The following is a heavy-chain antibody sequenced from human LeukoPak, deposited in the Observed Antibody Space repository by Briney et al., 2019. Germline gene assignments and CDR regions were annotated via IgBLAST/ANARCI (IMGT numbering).Heavy chain of an antibody. CDR1: VGAFRGYD. V-gene: IGHV4-34*01. J-gene: IGHJ4*02. D-gene: IGHD3-22*01. CDR3: ARGLDDSSGYEGNYFAY. Sequence: SEALSLTGAVYVGAFRGYDGIWRRQPPGKGLEWIGKMNHSGSTNYNPSLKSRVTISVDTSKNQFSLKLSSVTAADTAVYYCARGLDDSSGYEGNYFAYWGQGTLVTVSS. CDR2: MNHSGST.